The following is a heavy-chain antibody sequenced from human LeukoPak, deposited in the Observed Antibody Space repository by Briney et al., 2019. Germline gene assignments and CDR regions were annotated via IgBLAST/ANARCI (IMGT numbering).Heavy chain of an antibody. D-gene: IGHD3-3*01. J-gene: IGHJ3*02. Sequence: KPSETLSLTCSVSGGSISSSTYYWGWIRQPPGKGLEWIGSIYHSGSTYYNPSLKSRVTVSVDTSKNQFSLKLSSVTAADTAVYYCASLTYYDFWSGLHDAFDIWGQGTMVTVSS. CDR2: IYHSGST. CDR3: ASLTYYDFWSGLHDAFDI. V-gene: IGHV4-39*07. CDR1: GGSISSSTYY.